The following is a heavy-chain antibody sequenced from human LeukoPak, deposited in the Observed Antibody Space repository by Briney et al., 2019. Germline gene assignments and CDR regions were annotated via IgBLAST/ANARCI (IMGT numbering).Heavy chain of an antibody. D-gene: IGHD3-22*01. CDR3: ASGEYYYDSSDYPDY. CDR2: IYPGDSDT. Sequence: PGESLKISCKGSGYSFTSYWIGWVRHMPGKGLEWMGIIYPGDSDTRYGPSFQGQVTISADKSISTAHLQWSSLKASDTAMYYCASGEYYYDSSDYPDYWGQGTLVTVSS. CDR1: GYSFTSYW. V-gene: IGHV5-51*01. J-gene: IGHJ4*02.